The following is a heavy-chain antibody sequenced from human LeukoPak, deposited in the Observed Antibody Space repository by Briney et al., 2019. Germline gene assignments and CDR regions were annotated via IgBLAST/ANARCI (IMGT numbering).Heavy chain of an antibody. D-gene: IGHD3-22*01. V-gene: IGHV3-11*04. CDR2: ISSSGSTI. J-gene: IGHJ3*02. Sequence: GGSLRLSCAAPGFTFSDYYMSWIRQAPGKGLEWVSYISSSGSTIYYADSVKGRFTISRDNAKNSLYLQMNSLRAEDTAVYYCARAGSMIVVVITTPADAFDIWGQGTMVTVSS. CDR3: ARAGSMIVVVITTPADAFDI. CDR1: GFTFSDYY.